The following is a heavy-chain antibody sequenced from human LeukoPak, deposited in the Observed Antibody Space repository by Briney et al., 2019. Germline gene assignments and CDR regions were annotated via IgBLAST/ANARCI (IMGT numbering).Heavy chain of an antibody. Sequence: GGSLRPSCAASGFTFDDYAMHWVRQAPGKGLEWVSLISWDGGSTYYADSVKGRFTISRDNSKNSLYLQMNSLRAEDTALYYCAKDISFDFTSMDVWGKGTTVTVSS. V-gene: IGHV3-43D*03. CDR1: GFTFDDYA. D-gene: IGHD3-9*01. CDR3: AKDISFDFTSMDV. CDR2: ISWDGGST. J-gene: IGHJ6*04.